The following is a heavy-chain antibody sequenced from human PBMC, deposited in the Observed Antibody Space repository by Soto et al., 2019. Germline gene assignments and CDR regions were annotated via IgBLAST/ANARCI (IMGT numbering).Heavy chain of an antibody. CDR1: GGTFSSYA. J-gene: IGHJ6*02. CDR3: ARVPYGSGRHYYYYGMDV. CDR2: IIPIFGTA. V-gene: IGHV1-69*13. D-gene: IGHD3-10*01. Sequence: SVKVSCKASGGTFSSYAISWVRQAPGQGLEWIGGIIPIFGTANYAQKFQGRVTITADESTSTAYMELSSLRSEDTAVYYCARVPYGSGRHYYYYGMDVWGQGTTVTVSS.